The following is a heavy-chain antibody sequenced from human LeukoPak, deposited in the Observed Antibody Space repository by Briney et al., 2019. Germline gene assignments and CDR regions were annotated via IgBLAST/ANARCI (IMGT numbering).Heavy chain of an antibody. CDR2: IYPGDSDT. CDR1: GYSFTSYW. J-gene: IGHJ4*02. V-gene: IGHV5-51*01. D-gene: IGHD3-22*01. Sequence: GESLKISCKGSGYSFTSYWIGWVRQMPGKGLEWMGIIYPGDSDTRYSPSFQGQVTISADKSISTAYLQWSSLKASDTAMYYCARTYYHDSSGSRSFDYWGQGTLVTVSS. CDR3: ARTYYHDSSGSRSFDY.